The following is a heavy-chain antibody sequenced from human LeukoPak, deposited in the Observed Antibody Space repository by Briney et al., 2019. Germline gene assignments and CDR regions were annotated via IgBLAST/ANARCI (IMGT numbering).Heavy chain of an antibody. J-gene: IGHJ5*02. D-gene: IGHD3-10*01. Sequence: SETLSLTCTVSGGSISSYYWSWIRQPAGKGLEWIGRIYTSGSTNYNPSLKRRVTMSVDTSKNQFSLKLSSVTAADTAVYYCARDRITMVRGVMGGYNWFDPWGQGTLVTVSS. V-gene: IGHV4-4*07. CDR3: ARDRITMVRGVMGGYNWFDP. CDR2: IYTSGST. CDR1: GGSISSYY.